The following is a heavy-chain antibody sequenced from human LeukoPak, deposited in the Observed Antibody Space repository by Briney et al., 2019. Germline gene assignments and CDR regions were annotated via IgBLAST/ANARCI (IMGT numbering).Heavy chain of an antibody. J-gene: IGHJ1*01. Sequence: GGSLRLSCAASGFTYSDYYMSWIRQAPGKGLEWVSCISTSSSYTNYADSVKGQFTISRDNAKNSLYLQMNSLRAEDTAVYYCASRYCSGGRCPGYYQHWGQGTLVTVSS. V-gene: IGHV3-11*06. CDR2: ISTSSSYT. D-gene: IGHD2-15*01. CDR3: ASRYCSGGRCPGYYQH. CDR1: GFTYSDYY.